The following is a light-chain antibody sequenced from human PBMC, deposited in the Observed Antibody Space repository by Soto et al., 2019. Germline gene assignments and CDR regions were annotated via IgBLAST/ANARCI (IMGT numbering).Light chain of an antibody. CDR1: SSDDGGYNY. Sequence: QSALTQPPSASGSPGQSVTISCTGTSSDDGGYNYVSWYQQHPGKAPKLMIYEVSNRPSGVSNRFSGSKSGNTASLTISGLQAEDEADYYCSSYTSSSTPVVFGGGTKLTVL. CDR2: EVS. V-gene: IGLV2-14*01. J-gene: IGLJ2*01. CDR3: SSYTSSSTPVV.